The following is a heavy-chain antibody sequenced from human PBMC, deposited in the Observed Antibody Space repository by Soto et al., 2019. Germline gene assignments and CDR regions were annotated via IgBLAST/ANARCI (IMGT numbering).Heavy chain of an antibody. CDR1: GVSLSTKGIG. Sequence: QITVKESGLTLVKPTETLTLTCTFSGVSLSTKGIGVGWIRQPPGKALEWLPLIYWDDDKRYSPSLRSRLTITRDTSKNQVYLIITNMDPVDTATYYCARLTLGVYHLGRLWQKFDYWGQCFLVTVSS. J-gene: IGHJ4*02. CDR2: IYWDDDK. D-gene: IGHD3-16*01. CDR3: ARLTLGVYHLGRLWQKFDY. V-gene: IGHV2-5*02.